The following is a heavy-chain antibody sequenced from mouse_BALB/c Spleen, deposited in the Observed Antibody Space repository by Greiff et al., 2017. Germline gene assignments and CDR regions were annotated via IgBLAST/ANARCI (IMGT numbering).Heavy chain of an antibody. CDR3: ARRVRYYFDY. Sequence: QVQLKESGAELVRPGSSVKISCKASGYAFSSYWMNWVKQRPGQGLEWIGQIYPGDGDTNYNGKFKGKATLTADKSSSTAYMQLSSLTSEDSAVYFCARRVRYYFDYWGQGTTLTVSS. V-gene: IGHV1-80*01. CDR1: GYAFSSYW. J-gene: IGHJ2*01. CDR2: IYPGDGDT. D-gene: IGHD2-14*01.